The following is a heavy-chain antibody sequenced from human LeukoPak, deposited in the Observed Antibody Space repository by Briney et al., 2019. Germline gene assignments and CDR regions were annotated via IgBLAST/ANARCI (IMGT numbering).Heavy chain of an antibody. Sequence: SETLSLTCAVYGGSFSGYYWSWLRQPPGKGLEWIGEINHSGGTNYNPSLKSRVTISVVTSKNQFSLKLSSVTAADTAVYYCARGAVAGKTPLDYWGQGTLVTVSS. CDR2: INHSGGT. CDR1: GGSFSGYY. CDR3: ARGAVAGKTPLDY. J-gene: IGHJ4*02. V-gene: IGHV4-34*01. D-gene: IGHD6-19*01.